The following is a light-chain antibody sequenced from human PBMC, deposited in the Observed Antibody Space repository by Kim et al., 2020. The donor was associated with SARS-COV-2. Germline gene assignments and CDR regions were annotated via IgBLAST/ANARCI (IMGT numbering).Light chain of an antibody. J-gene: IGKJ2*01. CDR3: QQYNNWPPYT. CDR2: GAS. V-gene: IGKV3-15*01. CDR1: QSISSN. Sequence: VSREEQATPSCGGSQSISSNLAWYQQKPGQAPRLLIYGASTRATGIPARFSGSGSGTDFTLTISSLQSEDFAVYYCQQYNNWPPYTFGQGTKLEI.